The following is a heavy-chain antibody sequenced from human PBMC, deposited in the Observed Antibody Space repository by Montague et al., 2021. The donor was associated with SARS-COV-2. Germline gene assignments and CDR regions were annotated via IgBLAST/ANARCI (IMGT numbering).Heavy chain of an antibody. J-gene: IGHJ4*02. D-gene: IGHD6-13*01. CDR3: ARIFDSSWPTFDY. Sequence: PALVKPTQTLSLTCTFSGFSLSTSGMCVSWIRQPPGKALEWLALXDWDDDKYYSTSLKTRLTISKDTSKNQVVLTMTNMDPVDTATYYCARIFDSSWPTFDYWGQGTLVTVSS. CDR1: GFSLSTSGMC. V-gene: IGHV2-70*01. CDR2: XDWDDDK.